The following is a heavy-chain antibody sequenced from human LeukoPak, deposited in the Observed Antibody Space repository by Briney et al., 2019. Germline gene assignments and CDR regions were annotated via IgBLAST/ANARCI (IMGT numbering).Heavy chain of an antibody. CDR3: AKDWKFYYVSGSFFPDN. CDR2: ISHDGSKK. CDR1: GFAFSSYA. D-gene: IGHD3-10*01. V-gene: IGHV3-30-3*01. J-gene: IGHJ4*02. Sequence: GGSLRLSCAASGFAFSSYAVHWVRQAPGKGLECVAVISHDGSKKYYADFVKGRFTISRDNSKNTLYLHMNSLIPEDTAVYFCAKDWKFYYVSGSFFPDNWGQGTMVTVSS.